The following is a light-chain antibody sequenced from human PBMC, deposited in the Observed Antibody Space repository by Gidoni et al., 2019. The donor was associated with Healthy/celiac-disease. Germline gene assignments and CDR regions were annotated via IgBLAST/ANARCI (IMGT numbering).Light chain of an antibody. J-gene: IGKJ1*01. CDR3: QQYGSSSWT. V-gene: IGKV3-20*01. CDR1: QSVSSSY. CDR2: GAS. Sequence: IVSTQSPGTLAVSPGERATLSCRASQSVSSSYSAWYQQKQGQAPRLLVDGASSRATGIPDRFSGSGSGAYFTLTISMLEPEDVAVYYCQQYGSSSWTFGQGTKVEIK.